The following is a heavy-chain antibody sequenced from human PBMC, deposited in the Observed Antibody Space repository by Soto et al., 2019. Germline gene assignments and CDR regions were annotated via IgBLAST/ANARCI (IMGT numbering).Heavy chain of an antibody. CDR3: ARGVSWGHFDY. CDR1: GFRFSDYW. J-gene: IGHJ4*02. CDR2: IKYDGSEN. V-gene: IGHV3-7*05. Sequence: GGSLSLSCVMSGFRFSDYWVAWVRHTPGKGLGWVASIKYDGSENKYAYSVKGRFTIYRDNAKNSVYLQMNSLRAEVTAVYYCARGVSWGHFDYLGQGTLVTVSS. D-gene: IGHD7-27*01.